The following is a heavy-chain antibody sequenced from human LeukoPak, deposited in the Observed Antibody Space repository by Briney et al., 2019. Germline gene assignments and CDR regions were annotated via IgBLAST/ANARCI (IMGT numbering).Heavy chain of an antibody. J-gene: IGHJ2*01. Sequence: SETLSLTCTVSGGSISSYYWTWIRQPPGKGLEWIGYIFYTGSTNYNPSFKSRVTMSVDTSNNRFSLKLTSVTAADTAVYYCARRAVPTWYFDLWGRGTLVTVSS. CDR2: IFYTGST. CDR1: GGSISSYY. CDR3: ARRAVPTWYFDL. V-gene: IGHV4-59*08. D-gene: IGHD4-17*01.